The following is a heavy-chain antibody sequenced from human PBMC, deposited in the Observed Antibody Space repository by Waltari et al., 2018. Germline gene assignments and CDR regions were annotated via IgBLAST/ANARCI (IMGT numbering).Heavy chain of an antibody. CDR3: ARGDATPPYYYFHS. V-gene: IGHV1-69*11. J-gene: IGHJ4*02. CDR2: IIPILGAT. Sequence: QVHLAQSGAEVRKPGSSVKASCKASGDTFSLYAMAWVRQAPGQGLEWMGGIIPILGATNYAQKFQGRVTITADESTSTAYMELSSLRSEDTALYFCARGDATPPYYYFHSWGQGTLVTVSS. CDR1: GDTFSLYA. D-gene: IGHD2-15*01.